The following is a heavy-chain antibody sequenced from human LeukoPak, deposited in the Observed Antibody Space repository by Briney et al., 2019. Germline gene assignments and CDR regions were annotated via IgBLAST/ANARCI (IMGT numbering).Heavy chain of an antibody. CDR2: ISSTGGTT. CDR1: GITFSSYG. CDR3: AKPLGSSGRYRGLIDY. V-gene: IGHV3-23*01. Sequence: PGGSLRLSCAASGITFSSYGMSWVRQAPGKGLEWVSSISSTGGTTYYADSVKGRFTISRDNSKNTLYLQMNSLRAEDTAVYYCAKPLGSSGRYRGLIDYWGQGTLVTVSS. D-gene: IGHD3-22*01. J-gene: IGHJ4*02.